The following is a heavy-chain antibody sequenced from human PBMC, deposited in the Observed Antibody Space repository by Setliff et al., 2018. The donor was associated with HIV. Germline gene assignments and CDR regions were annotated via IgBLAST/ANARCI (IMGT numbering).Heavy chain of an antibody. CDR2: IYYSGST. Sequence: SETLSLTCNVSGGSITTGGYYWSWIRQHPGKGLEWIGYIYYSGSTYYNPSLKSRIAISVDTSKTQFSLNLTSVTAADTAIYYCARLREGSTSLIGPWGQGILVTVSS. J-gene: IGHJ5*02. CDR3: ARLREGSTSLIGP. CDR1: GGSITTGGYY. V-gene: IGHV4-31*03. D-gene: IGHD1-26*01.